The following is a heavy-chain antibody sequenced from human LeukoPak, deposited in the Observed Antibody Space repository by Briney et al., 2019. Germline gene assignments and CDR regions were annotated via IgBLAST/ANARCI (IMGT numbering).Heavy chain of an antibody. CDR1: GFTFSTYA. Sequence: PGGSLRLSCAASGFTFSTYAMHWVRQAPGRGLEWVALISYDGRNKYYADSVKGRFTISRDNSKNTLYLQMNSLRAEDTAVFYCAKPYYYDSSKTGDYFYGMDAWGQGTTVTVSS. J-gene: IGHJ6*02. CDR2: ISYDGRNK. CDR3: AKPYYYDSSKTGDYFYGMDA. V-gene: IGHV3-30*18. D-gene: IGHD3-22*01.